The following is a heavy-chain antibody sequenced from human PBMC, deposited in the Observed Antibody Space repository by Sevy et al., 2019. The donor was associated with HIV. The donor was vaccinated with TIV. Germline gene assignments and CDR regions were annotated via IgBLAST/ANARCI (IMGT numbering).Heavy chain of an antibody. CDR2: FDPHHGKT. V-gene: IGHV1-24*01. D-gene: IGHD7-27*01. J-gene: IGHJ4*02. CDR3: AVLNPWGR. CDR1: GNSLNELS. Sequence: ASVKVSCRVSGNSLNELSMHWVRQAPGKGLEWMAGFDPHHGKTIYTRKFQGRVTMTEDTSRDTVYMEMRGLRPDDTAVYYCAVLNPWGRWGQGTLVTVSS.